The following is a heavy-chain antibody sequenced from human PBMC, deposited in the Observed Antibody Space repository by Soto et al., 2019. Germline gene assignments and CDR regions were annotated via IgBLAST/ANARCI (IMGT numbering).Heavy chain of an antibody. CDR2: IIPIFGTA. Sequence: QVQLVQSGAEVKKPGSSVKVSCKASGGTFSSYAISWVRQAPGQGLEWMGGIIPIFGTANYAQKFQGRGTIPADKATSTAYMELSSLRSEDTAVYYCARSTKRVDYDYVWGSYRPYYYCYGMDVWGQGTTVTVSS. D-gene: IGHD3-16*02. J-gene: IGHJ6*02. CDR3: ARSTKRVDYDYVWGSYRPYYYCYGMDV. V-gene: IGHV1-69*06. CDR1: GGTFSSYA.